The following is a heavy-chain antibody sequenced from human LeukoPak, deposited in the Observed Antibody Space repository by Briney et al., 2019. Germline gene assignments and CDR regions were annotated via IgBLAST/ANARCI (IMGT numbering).Heavy chain of an antibody. Sequence: PGGSLRLSCAASGFTFSSYGMHWVRQAPGKGLEWVAFIRYDGSNKYYADSVKGRFTISRDNSKNTLYVQMNSLRAEDTAVYYCARDESRWLVRLYFDSWGQGTLVTVSS. CDR1: GFTFSSYG. V-gene: IGHV3-30*02. CDR3: ARDESRWLVRLYFDS. D-gene: IGHD6-19*01. J-gene: IGHJ4*02. CDR2: IRYDGSNK.